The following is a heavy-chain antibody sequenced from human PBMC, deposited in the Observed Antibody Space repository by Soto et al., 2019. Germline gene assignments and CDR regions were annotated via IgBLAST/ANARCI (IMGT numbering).Heavy chain of an antibody. J-gene: IGHJ3*02. V-gene: IGHV3-21*01. Sequence: EVQLVESGGGLVKPGGSLRLSCAASGFTFSSYSMNWVRQAPGKGLEWVSSISSSSSYIYYADSVKGRFTISRDNAKNSLYLQMNSLRAEDTAVYYCARDQLVAAVAGTDAFDIWGQGTMVTVSS. CDR2: ISSSSSYI. CDR1: GFTFSSYS. D-gene: IGHD6-19*01. CDR3: ARDQLVAAVAGTDAFDI.